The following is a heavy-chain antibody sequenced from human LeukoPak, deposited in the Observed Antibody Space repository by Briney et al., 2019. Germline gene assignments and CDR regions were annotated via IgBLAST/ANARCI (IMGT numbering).Heavy chain of an antibody. J-gene: IGHJ4*02. D-gene: IGHD4-17*01. CDR2: ITSSSSTK. CDR1: GFAFSNYS. Sequence: GGSLRLSCAASGFAFSNYSMNWVRQAPGKGLEWVSYITSSSSTKYYADSVKGRFTISRDNAKNSLYLQMNSLRAEDTAVYYCARIMTTLTTVEYWGQGTLVTVSS. CDR3: ARIMTTLTTVEY. V-gene: IGHV3-48*01.